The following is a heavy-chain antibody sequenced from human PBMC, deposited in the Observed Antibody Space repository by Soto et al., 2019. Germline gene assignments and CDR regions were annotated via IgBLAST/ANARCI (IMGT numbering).Heavy chain of an antibody. J-gene: IGHJ3*02. V-gene: IGHV3-33*01. Sequence: GGSLILSCAASGFTFSSYGMHWVRQAPGKGLEWVAVIWYDGSNKYYADSVKGRFTISRDNSKNTLYLQMNSLRAEDTAVYYCARGDLYGAGTKDAFDIWGQGTMVTVSS. CDR1: GFTFSSYG. CDR3: ARGDLYGAGTKDAFDI. D-gene: IGHD4-17*01. CDR2: IWYDGSNK.